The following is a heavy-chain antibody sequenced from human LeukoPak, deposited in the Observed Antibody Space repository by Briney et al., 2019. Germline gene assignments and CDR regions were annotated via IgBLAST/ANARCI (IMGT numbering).Heavy chain of an antibody. CDR1: GGTFSSYA. CDR3: ARGAVDTAMVKDAFDI. Sequence: SVKVSCKASGGTFSSYAISWVRQAPGQGLEWMGRIIPILGIANYAQKFQGRVTITADKSTSTAYMELSSLRSEDTAVYYCARGAVDTAMVKDAFDIWGQGTMVTVSS. CDR2: IIPILGIA. V-gene: IGHV1-69*04. D-gene: IGHD5-18*01. J-gene: IGHJ3*02.